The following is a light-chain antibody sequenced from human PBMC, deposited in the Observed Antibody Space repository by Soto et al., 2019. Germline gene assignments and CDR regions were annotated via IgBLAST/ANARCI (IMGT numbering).Light chain of an antibody. Sequence: DIQMTQSPSSLSASVGDRVIITCRASQGIRSHLAWFQQKPGKATKSLIYVASNLQSGVPSKFSGSGSVTDFTLTINSLQPEDFATYYCLQYDTYPRTFGPGTKVDIK. CDR2: VAS. CDR1: QGIRSH. V-gene: IGKV1-16*02. J-gene: IGKJ3*01. CDR3: LQYDTYPRT.